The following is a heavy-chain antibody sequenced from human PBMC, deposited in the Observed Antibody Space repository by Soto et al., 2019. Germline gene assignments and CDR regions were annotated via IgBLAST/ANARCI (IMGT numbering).Heavy chain of an antibody. J-gene: IGHJ4*02. CDR2: INHSGST. D-gene: IGHD3-3*01. V-gene: IGHV4-34*01. CDR1: GVSFTGYY. Sequence: SETLSLTCAVYGVSFTGYYWSWIRQPPGKGLEWIGEINHSGSTNYNPSVKSRVTISVDTYKKQFSLKLSSVTAADTAAYYCATSYYNFWSGYNLAYFDYWGQGTLVTVSS. CDR3: ATSYYNFWSGYNLAYFDY.